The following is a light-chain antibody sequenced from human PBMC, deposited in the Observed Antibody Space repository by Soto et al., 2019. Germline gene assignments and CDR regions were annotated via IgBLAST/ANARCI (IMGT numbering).Light chain of an antibody. J-gene: IGKJ1*01. CDR3: QQYNNWPRT. V-gene: IGKV3-15*01. Sequence: EIGMTQSPATLSVSPGGRSSLSCRASQSVSSNLAWYQQKPGQAPRLLIYGASTRATGIPARFSGSGSGTEFTLTISSLQSEDFAVYYCQQYNNWPRTFGQGTQGDIK. CDR2: GAS. CDR1: QSVSSN.